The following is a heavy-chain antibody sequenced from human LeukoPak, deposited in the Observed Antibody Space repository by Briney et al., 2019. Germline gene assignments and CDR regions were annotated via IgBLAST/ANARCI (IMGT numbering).Heavy chain of an antibody. Sequence: GASVKASCTASGHTFTGYYMHWVRQAPGQGREWRGWISPNSGGTNYGQKFQGRVTMTRVTSISTACMELSRLRSDDTAVYYCASVGFDDAFDIWGEGTMVTVSS. D-gene: IGHD3-10*01. CDR2: ISPNSGGT. J-gene: IGHJ3*02. CDR1: GHTFTGYY. V-gene: IGHV1-2*02. CDR3: ASVGFDDAFDI.